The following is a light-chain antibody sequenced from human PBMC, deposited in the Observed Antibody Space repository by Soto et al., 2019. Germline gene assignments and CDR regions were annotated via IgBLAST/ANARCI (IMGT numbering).Light chain of an antibody. Sequence: IVLTQSPATISLSPWERATLSCRASQNINDYLAWYQQKPGQAHRLLIYGASSRATGIPDRLSGSGSGTDFTLTISRLEPEDFAVYYCQKYGSSPITVGQGTRLEIK. V-gene: IGKV3-20*01. J-gene: IGKJ5*01. CDR3: QKYGSSPIT. CDR2: GAS. CDR1: QNINDY.